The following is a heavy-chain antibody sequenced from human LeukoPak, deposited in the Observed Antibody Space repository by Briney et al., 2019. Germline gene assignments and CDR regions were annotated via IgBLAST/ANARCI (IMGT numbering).Heavy chain of an antibody. CDR2: IKQDGSEK. CDR1: GFTFSNYW. J-gene: IGHJ4*02. V-gene: IGHV3-7*05. D-gene: IGHD3-10*01. CDR3: AKAFNYGSGYNYKTFDS. Sequence: GGSLRLSCAASGFTFSNYWMSWVRQAPGKGLEWVANIKQDGSEKYYVDSVKGQFTISRDNAKNSLYLQVNSLRAEDTALYYCAKAFNYGSGYNYKTFDSWGQGTLVTVSS.